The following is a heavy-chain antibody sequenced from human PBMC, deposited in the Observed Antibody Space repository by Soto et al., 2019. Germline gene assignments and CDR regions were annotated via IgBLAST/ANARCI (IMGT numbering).Heavy chain of an antibody. Sequence: QVQLVQSGAEVQKPGASVKVSCKASGYTFTSYAIHWVRQAPGPRLEWMGWINAGNGNTQYSQKFQGRVTITRDTSVSIAYMEVSSLRSEDTALYYCAREQSGEIMTMTDAFDIWGQGTMVTVSS. CDR1: GYTFTSYA. D-gene: IGHD3-16*01. CDR2: INAGNGNT. CDR3: AREQSGEIMTMTDAFDI. V-gene: IGHV1-3*01. J-gene: IGHJ3*02.